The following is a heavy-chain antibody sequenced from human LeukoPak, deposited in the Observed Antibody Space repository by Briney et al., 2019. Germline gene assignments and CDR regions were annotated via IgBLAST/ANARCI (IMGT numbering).Heavy chain of an antibody. CDR3: ARINCSSTSCHDAFDI. D-gene: IGHD2-2*01. CDR2: IYTSGST. V-gene: IGHV4-4*07. CDR1: GGSISSYY. Sequence: PSETLSLTCTVSGGSISSYYWSWIRQPAGKGLEWIGRIYTSGSTNYNPSLKSRVTMSVDTPKNQFSLKLSSVTAADTAVYYCARINCSSTSCHDAFDIWGQGTMVTVSS. J-gene: IGHJ3*02.